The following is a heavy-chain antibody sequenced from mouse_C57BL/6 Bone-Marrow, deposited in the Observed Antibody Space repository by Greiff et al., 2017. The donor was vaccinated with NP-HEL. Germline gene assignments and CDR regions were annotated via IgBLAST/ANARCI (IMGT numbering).Heavy chain of an antibody. J-gene: IGHJ3*01. Sequence: QVQLKESGAELARPGASVKLSCKASGYTFTSYGISWVKQRTGQGLEWIGEIYPRSGSTYYNEKFKGKATLTADKSSSTAYMELRSLTSEDSAVYVCAYYSNYDLAYWGQGTLVTVSA. V-gene: IGHV1-81*01. CDR2: IYPRSGST. D-gene: IGHD2-5*01. CDR3: AYYSNYDLAY. CDR1: GYTFTSYG.